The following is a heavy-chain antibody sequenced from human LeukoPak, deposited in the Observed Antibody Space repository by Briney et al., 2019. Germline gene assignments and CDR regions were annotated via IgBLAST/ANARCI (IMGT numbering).Heavy chain of an antibody. CDR2: IYYSGST. CDR3: AGVEEYYFDY. V-gene: IGHV4-59*01. CDR1: GGSISRYY. J-gene: IGHJ4*02. Sequence: SETLSLTCTVSGGSISRYYWSWIRQPPGKGLEWIGYIYYSGSTNYNPSLKSRVTISVDTSKNQFSLKLSSVTAADTAVYYCAGVEEYYFDYWGQGTLVTVSS. D-gene: IGHD2/OR15-2a*01.